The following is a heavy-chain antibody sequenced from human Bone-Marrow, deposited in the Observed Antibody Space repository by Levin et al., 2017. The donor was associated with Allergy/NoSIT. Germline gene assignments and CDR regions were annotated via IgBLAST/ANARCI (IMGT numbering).Heavy chain of an antibody. Sequence: GESLKISCKGSGYTFINYWIGWVRQKPGKGLEWMGIIYPGDSDTRYSPSFQGQVTISVDKSTSTAYLQWSSLKASDTAIYYCARHAAAGGTGNWFDPWGQGTLVIVSS. CDR1: GYTFINYW. D-gene: IGHD6-13*01. CDR2: IYPGDSDT. J-gene: IGHJ5*02. CDR3: ARHAAAGGTGNWFDP. V-gene: IGHV5-51*01.